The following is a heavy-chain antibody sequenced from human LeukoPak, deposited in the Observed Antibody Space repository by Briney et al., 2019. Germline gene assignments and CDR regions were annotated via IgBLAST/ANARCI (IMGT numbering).Heavy chain of an antibody. V-gene: IGHV1-18*01. CDR1: GYTFTSYG. J-gene: IGHJ5*02. D-gene: IGHD6-6*01. Sequence: ASVKVSCKASGYTFTSYGISWVRQAPGQGLEWMGWISAYNGNTNYAQKLQGRVTMTTDTSTSTAYMELRSLRSEDTAVYYCARTVVQLVAFDPWGQGTLVTVSS. CDR3: ARTVVQLVAFDP. CDR2: ISAYNGNT.